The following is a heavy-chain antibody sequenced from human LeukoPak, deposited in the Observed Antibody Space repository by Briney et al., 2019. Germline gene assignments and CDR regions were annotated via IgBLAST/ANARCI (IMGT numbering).Heavy chain of an antibody. Sequence: GRSLRLSCAASGFTFDDYAMHWVRHAPGKGLEWVSGISWNSGSIGYADSVKGRFTISRDNAKNSLYLQMNSLRAEDTALYYCAKERGYSSGWYNVNFDYWGQGTLVTVSS. CDR2: ISWNSGSI. V-gene: IGHV3-9*01. CDR3: AKERGYSSGWYNVNFDY. CDR1: GFTFDDYA. D-gene: IGHD6-19*01. J-gene: IGHJ4*02.